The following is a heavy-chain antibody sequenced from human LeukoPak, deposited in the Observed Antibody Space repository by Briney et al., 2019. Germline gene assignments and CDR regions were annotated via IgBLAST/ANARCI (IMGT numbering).Heavy chain of an antibody. D-gene: IGHD5-12*01. CDR3: AREGYSGHDFIY. J-gene: IGHJ4*02. Sequence: SETLSLTCTVSGGSIGTYYWSWIRQPPGKGLEWIGYIYHSGDTKYNPSLKSRVTISVDTSKNQFSLRLRSVTAADTAVYYCAREGYSGHDFIYWGQGTLVTVSS. CDR2: IYHSGDT. V-gene: IGHV4-59*01. CDR1: GGSIGTYY.